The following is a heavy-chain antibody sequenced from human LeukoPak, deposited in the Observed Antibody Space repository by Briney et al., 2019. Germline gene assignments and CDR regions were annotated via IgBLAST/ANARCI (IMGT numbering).Heavy chain of an antibody. D-gene: IGHD2-15*01. J-gene: IGHJ5*02. V-gene: IGHV1-69*13. CDR3: ARVAAVITFVSWFDP. Sequence: GASVKVSCKASGYTFTSYGISWVRQAPGQGLEWMGGIIPIFGTANYAQKFQGRVTITADESTSTAYMELSSLRSEDTAVYYCARVAAVITFVSWFDPWGQGTLVTVSS. CDR1: GYTFTSYG. CDR2: IIPIFGTA.